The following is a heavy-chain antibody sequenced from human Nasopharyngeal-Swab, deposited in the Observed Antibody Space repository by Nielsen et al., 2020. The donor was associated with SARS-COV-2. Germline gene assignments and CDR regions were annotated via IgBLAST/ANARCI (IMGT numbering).Heavy chain of an antibody. V-gene: IGHV3-73*01. CDR2: IRSKANSYAT. J-gene: IGHJ4*02. CDR1: GFTFSDSA. D-gene: IGHD1-1*01. Sequence: GESLKISCAASGFTFSDSAMHWVRQASGKGLEWVGRIRSKANSYATAYAASVKGRFTISRDDSKNTAYLQMNSLKTEDTAVYYCTRLDEERWGQGTLVTVSS. CDR3: TRLDEER.